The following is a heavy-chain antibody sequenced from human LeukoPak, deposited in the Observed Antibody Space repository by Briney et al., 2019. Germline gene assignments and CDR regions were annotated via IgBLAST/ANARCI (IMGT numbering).Heavy chain of an antibody. D-gene: IGHD3-22*01. CDR2: IYYSGST. CDR3: ARHYYGGYYYFDY. CDR1: GGSISGTPYY. V-gene: IGHV4-61*05. J-gene: IGHJ4*02. Sequence: SETLSLTCAISGGSISGTPYYWSWIRQPPGKGLEWIGYIYYSGSTNYNPSLKSRVTISVDTSKNQFSLKLSSVTAADTAVYYCARHYYGGYYYFDYWGQGTLVTVSS.